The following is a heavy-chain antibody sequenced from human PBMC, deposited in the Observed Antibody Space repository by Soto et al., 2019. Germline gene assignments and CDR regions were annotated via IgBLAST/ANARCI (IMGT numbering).Heavy chain of an antibody. J-gene: IGHJ4*02. CDR3: ARSSGSYWWEFDY. CDR1: GFTFSDYY. CDR2: ISSSGNYA. D-gene: IGHD3-10*01. V-gene: IGHV3-11*06. Sequence: QVQLVESGGGLVKPAGSLRLSCAASGFTFSDYYMSWIRQAPGKGLEWISYISSSGNYADYADSMKGRFSIFRDNAKNSLYLQVHSLRAEDTAVYYCARSSGSYWWEFDYWGQGTLVTVSS.